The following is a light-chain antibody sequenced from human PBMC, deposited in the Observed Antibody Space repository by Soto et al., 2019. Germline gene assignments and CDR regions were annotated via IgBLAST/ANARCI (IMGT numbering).Light chain of an antibody. V-gene: IGKV3-20*01. CDR1: QSVSNKY. Sequence: EVVLTQSPGTLSLSPGERATLSCRASQSVSNKYLAGYQQKPGQAPRLLTFGSSDRATGILDRFSGSGSGTDFTLTISRLEPEDFAVYYCQQYGSSPPYTFGQGTKLEIK. CDR3: QQYGSSPPYT. J-gene: IGKJ2*01. CDR2: GSS.